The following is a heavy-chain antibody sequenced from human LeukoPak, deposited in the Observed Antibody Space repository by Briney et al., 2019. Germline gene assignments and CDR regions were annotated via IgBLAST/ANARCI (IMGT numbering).Heavy chain of an antibody. J-gene: IGHJ6*02. CDR2: IYSGGST. D-gene: IGHD6-6*01. CDR1: GFTVSSNY. CDR3: ARSIAARPLIYYGMDV. V-gene: IGHV3-66*01. Sequence: GGSLRLSCAASGFTVSSNYMGWVRQAPGKGLEWVSVIYSGGSTYYADSVKGRFTISRDNSKNTLYLQMNSLRAEDTAVYYCARSIAARPLIYYGMDVWGQGTTVTVSS.